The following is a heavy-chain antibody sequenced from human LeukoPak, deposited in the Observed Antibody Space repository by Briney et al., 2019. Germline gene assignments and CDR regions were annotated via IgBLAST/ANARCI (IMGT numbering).Heavy chain of an antibody. Sequence: ASVKVSCKASGYTFTGYYMHWVRQAPGQGLESMGWINPNTGGTYYAQKFQGRVTMTRDTSISTAYMELSSLISDDTAVYYCARDPPYSSSPHGAFDIWGQGTMVTVS. D-gene: IGHD6-6*01. CDR3: ARDPPYSSSPHGAFDI. V-gene: IGHV1-2*02. CDR2: INPNTGGT. J-gene: IGHJ3*02. CDR1: GYTFTGYY.